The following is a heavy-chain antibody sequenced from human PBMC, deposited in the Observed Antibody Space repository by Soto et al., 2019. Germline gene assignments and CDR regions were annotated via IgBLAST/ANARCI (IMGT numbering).Heavy chain of an antibody. D-gene: IGHD3-10*01. V-gene: IGHV4-30-2*01. J-gene: IGHJ6*02. CDR3: ARAMVRGYYYYHYGMDV. CDR1: GGSISSGGYS. Sequence: SETLSLTCAVSGGSISSGGYSWSWIRQPPGKGLEWIGYIYHSGSTYYNPSLKSRVTISVDRSKNQFSLKLSSVTAADTAVYYCARAMVRGYYYYHYGMDVWGQGTTVTVSS. CDR2: IYHSGST.